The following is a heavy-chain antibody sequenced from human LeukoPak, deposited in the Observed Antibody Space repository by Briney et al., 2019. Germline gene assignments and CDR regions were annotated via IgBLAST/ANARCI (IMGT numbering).Heavy chain of an antibody. CDR3: ASRRAGYRMVGD. D-gene: IGHD5-18*01. V-gene: IGHV1-8*01. CDR1: GYTFTSYD. Sequence: ASVKVSCKASGYTFTSYDINWVRQATGQGLEWMGWMNPNSGNTGYAQKFQGRVTMTRNTSISTAYMELSSLRSEDTAVYYCASRRAGYRMVGDWGQGTLVTVSS. CDR2: MNPNSGNT. J-gene: IGHJ4*02.